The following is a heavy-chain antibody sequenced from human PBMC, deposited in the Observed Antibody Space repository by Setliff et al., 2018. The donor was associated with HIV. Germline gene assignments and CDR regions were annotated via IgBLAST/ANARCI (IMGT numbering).Heavy chain of an antibody. CDR3: TKGVQRLRPYYFDS. CDR1: GFTFSSNS. V-gene: IGHV3-23*01. D-gene: IGHD4-17*01. Sequence: PGGSLRLSCAASGFTFSSNSMNWVRQAPGKGLEWVSSISAVDESSQYADSVRGRFAISRDISRNTLYLQMNSLRADDTAVYYCTKGVQRLRPYYFDSWGQGTLVTVSS. J-gene: IGHJ4*02. CDR2: ISAVDESS.